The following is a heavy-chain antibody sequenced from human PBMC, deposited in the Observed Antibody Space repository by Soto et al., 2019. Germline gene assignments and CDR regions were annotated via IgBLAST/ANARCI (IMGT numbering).Heavy chain of an antibody. D-gene: IGHD3-16*02. CDR2: LNWNGDNT. J-gene: IGHJ4*02. Sequence: PGGSLRLSCAASGFIFGDYGMSWVRQAPGKGLEWVSGLNWNGDNTAYADSVKGRFTVSRDNAKNSLYLQMNSLRAEDTALYYCARGYVGGSYRYLPMHFFDYWGQGALVTVSS. V-gene: IGHV3-20*04. CDR1: GFIFGDYG. CDR3: ARGYVGGSYRYLPMHFFDY.